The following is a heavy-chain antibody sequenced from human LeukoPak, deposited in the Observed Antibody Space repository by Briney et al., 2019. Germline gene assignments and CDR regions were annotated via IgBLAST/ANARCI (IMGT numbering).Heavy chain of an antibody. CDR1: GYTFTSYD. CDR2: MNPNSGNT. CDR3: ARAGATAVYYYYMDV. D-gene: IGHD3-10*01. V-gene: IGHV1-8*01. Sequence: GASVKVSCKASGYTFTSYDINWVRQATGQGLEWMGWMNPNSGNTGYAQKFQGRVTMTRNTSISTAYMELRSLRSDDTAVYYCARAGATAVYYYYMDVWGKGTTVTISS. J-gene: IGHJ6*03.